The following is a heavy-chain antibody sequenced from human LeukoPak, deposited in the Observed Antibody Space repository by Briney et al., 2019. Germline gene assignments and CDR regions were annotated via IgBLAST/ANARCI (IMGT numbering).Heavy chain of an antibody. Sequence: SETLSLTCAVYGGSFSGYYWSWIRQPPGKGLEWIGEINHSGSTTYNPSLKSRVTISVDTSKNQFSLKLSSVTAADTAVYYCARVEEGYGSGRRENYFYYYMDVWGKGTTVTISS. V-gene: IGHV4-34*01. CDR3: ARVEEGYGSGRRENYFYYYMDV. D-gene: IGHD3-10*01. CDR1: GGSFSGYY. J-gene: IGHJ6*03. CDR2: INHSGST.